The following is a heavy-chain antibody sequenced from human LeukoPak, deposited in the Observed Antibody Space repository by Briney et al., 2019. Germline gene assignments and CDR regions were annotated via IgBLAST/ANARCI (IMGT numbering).Heavy chain of an antibody. J-gene: IGHJ4*02. D-gene: IGHD6-19*01. Sequence: GGSLRLSCAASGFTFSGLAMSWVRQAPGKGLEWVSAVSNSGGSTYYADSVKGRFTISRDNSKNTLYLQMNSLRAEDTAVYYCAKVTRVAVAGYFDYWGQGTLVTVSS. CDR3: AKVTRVAVAGYFDY. CDR2: VSNSGGST. V-gene: IGHV3-23*01. CDR1: GFTFSGLA.